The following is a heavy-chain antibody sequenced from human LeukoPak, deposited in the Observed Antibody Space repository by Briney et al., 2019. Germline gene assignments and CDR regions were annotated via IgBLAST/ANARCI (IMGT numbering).Heavy chain of an antibody. CDR1: GFTFSSYW. D-gene: IGHD1-26*01. J-gene: IGHJ3*02. CDR2: IKYDGTKT. CDR3: ARDPHGGSGSDPHDAFDI. Sequence: GGSLRLSCAASGFTFSSYWMHWVRQAPRKGLVWVSRIKYDGTKTSYADSVKGRFTIYRDNAKNTLYLQMNSLTVEDMAVYFCARDPHGGSGSDPHDAFDIWGQGTMVTVS. V-gene: IGHV3-74*01.